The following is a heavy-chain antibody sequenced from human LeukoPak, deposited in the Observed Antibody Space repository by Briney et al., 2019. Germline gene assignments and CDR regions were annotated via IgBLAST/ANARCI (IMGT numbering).Heavy chain of an antibody. V-gene: IGHV5-51*01. D-gene: IGHD2-2*01. Sequence: GESLKISCKGSGYSFTSYWIGWVRQMPGKGLEWMGIIYPGDSDTRDSPSFQGQVTISADKSISTAYLQWSSLKASDTAMYYCARHSSSLHEGSCMDVWGKGTTVTVSS. CDR1: GYSFTSYW. J-gene: IGHJ6*03. CDR3: ARHSSSLHEGSCMDV. CDR2: IYPGDSDT.